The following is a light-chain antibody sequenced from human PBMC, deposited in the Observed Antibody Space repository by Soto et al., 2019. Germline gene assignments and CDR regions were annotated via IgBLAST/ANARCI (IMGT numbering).Light chain of an antibody. CDR3: QQYDTYFRYT. J-gene: IGKJ2*01. CDR1: QSVYNN. CDR2: GAS. Sequence: EIVMTQSPATLSVSPGERATLSCRASQSVYNNLAWYQQKPGQAPRLLIYGASTRATGIPARFSGSGSGTEFTLTISSLQSEDFANYYCQQYDTYFRYTFGQGTKLDIK. V-gene: IGKV3-15*01.